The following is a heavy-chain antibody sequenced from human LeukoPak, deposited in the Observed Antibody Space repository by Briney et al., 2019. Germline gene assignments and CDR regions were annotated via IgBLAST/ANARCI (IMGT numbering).Heavy chain of an antibody. CDR1: GFSISSHW. V-gene: IGHV3-7*01. Sequence: GGSLRLSCVASGFSISSHWMSWVRQAPGKGLEWVASLKEDVSARNLVDSVKGRFTISTDNTKNSLNLRMNSLRVEDTAVYYCARDSLRDYVWGSYRPYYFDYWGQGTLVTVSS. J-gene: IGHJ4*02. D-gene: IGHD3-16*02. CDR3: ARDSLRDYVWGSYRPYYFDY. CDR2: LKEDVSAR.